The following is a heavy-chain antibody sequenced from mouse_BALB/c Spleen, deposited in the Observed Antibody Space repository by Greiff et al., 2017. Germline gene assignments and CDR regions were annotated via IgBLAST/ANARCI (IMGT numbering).Heavy chain of an antibody. V-gene: IGHV5-6-3*01. Sequence: EVQVVESGGGLVQPGGSLKLSCAASGFTFSSYGMSWVRQTPDKRLELVATINSNGGSTYYPDSVKGRFTISRDNAKNTLYLQMSSLKSEDTAMYYCARVLTGSFAYWGQGTLVTVSA. CDR2: INSNGGST. CDR1: GFTFSSYG. J-gene: IGHJ3*01. D-gene: IGHD4-1*01. CDR3: ARVLTGSFAY.